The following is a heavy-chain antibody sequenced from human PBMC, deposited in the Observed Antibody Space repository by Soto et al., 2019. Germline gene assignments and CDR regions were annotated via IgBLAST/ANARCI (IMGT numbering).Heavy chain of an antibody. V-gene: IGHV3-23*01. D-gene: IGHD2-15*01. Sequence: GGSLRLSCAASGFTFSSYAMSWVRQAPGKGLEWVSAISGSGGSTYYADSVKGRFTISRDNSKNTLYLQMNSLRAEDTAVYYCAKEPVGYCSGGSCYEEAWFEPWGQGTLVTLSS. CDR3: AKEPVGYCSGGSCYEEAWFEP. J-gene: IGHJ5*02. CDR1: GFTFSSYA. CDR2: ISGSGGST.